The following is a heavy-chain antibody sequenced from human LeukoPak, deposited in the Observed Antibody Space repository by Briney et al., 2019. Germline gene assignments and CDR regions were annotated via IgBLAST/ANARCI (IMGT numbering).Heavy chain of an antibody. CDR1: GGSISSGGYS. Sequence: SQTLSLTCAVSGGSISSGGYSWSWIRQPPGKGLERIGYIYHSGSIYYNPSLKSRVTISVDRSRNQFSLKLSSVTAADTAVYYCARGYCSGGSCYSFDYWGQGTLVTVSS. CDR3: ARGYCSGGSCYSFDY. J-gene: IGHJ4*02. D-gene: IGHD2-15*01. CDR2: IYHSGSI. V-gene: IGHV4-30-2*01.